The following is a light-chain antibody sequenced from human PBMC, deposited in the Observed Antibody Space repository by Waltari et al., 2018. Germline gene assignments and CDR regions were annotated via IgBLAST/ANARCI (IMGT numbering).Light chain of an antibody. V-gene: IGLV2-8*01. CDR3: SSFAGNNNVV. Sequence: QSALTQPPSASGSPGQSVTISCTGTNNDVGAYNYVSWYQQHPGKAPKLMIYEVSMRPSGVPDRFSGSKSDNTASLTVSGLQAEDEADYYCSSFAGNNNVVFGGGTKLTVL. CDR1: NNDVGAYNY. CDR2: EVS. J-gene: IGLJ2*01.